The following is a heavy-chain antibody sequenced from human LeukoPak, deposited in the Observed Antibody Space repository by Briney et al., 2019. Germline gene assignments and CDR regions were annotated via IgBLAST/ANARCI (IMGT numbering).Heavy chain of an antibody. Sequence: SGTLSLTCAISGGSISRGNWWSWVRQPPGKGLEWIGEIYHSGNTNYNPSLKSRVTISVDKSKNQFSLRVSSVTAADTAVYYCARGQSWSFDYWGQGTLVTVST. CDR2: IYHSGNT. D-gene: IGHD2-8*02. J-gene: IGHJ4*02. CDR1: GGSISRGNW. V-gene: IGHV4-4*02. CDR3: ARGQSWSFDY.